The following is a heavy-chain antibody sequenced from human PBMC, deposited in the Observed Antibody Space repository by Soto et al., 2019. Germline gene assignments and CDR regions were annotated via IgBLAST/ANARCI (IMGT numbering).Heavy chain of an antibody. V-gene: IGHV1-69*01. CDR2: IVPILDTT. D-gene: IGHD4-4*01. CDR3: SSGGTTVNSRFDF. Sequence: QVQVVQSGAEVKKPGSSVRVSCKASGGTSSSYAITWMRQAPGQGLEWMGGIVPILDTTDYAQKFQGRVTFTADESTSTVYTELSSLTSEDTAVYYCSSGGTTVNSRFDFWGQGTLVTVSS. CDR1: GGTSSSYA. J-gene: IGHJ4*02.